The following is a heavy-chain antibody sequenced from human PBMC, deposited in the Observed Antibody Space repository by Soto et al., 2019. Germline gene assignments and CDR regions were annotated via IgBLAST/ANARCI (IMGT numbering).Heavy chain of an antibody. J-gene: IGHJ4*02. Sequence: QVQLVESGGGVVQPGRSLRLSCAASGFTFSTYGMHWVSQAPGKGLEWVAVISYDGNNKYYADSVKGRFTISRDSSENTLYLQMNSLRAEDTAVYYCAKSVYNWNDGFFDYWGQGTLVTVSS. V-gene: IGHV3-30*18. CDR1: GFTFSTYG. D-gene: IGHD1-1*01. CDR2: ISYDGNNK. CDR3: AKSVYNWNDGFFDY.